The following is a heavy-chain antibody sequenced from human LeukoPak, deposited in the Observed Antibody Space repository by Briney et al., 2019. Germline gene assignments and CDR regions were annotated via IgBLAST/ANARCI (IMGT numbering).Heavy chain of an antibody. V-gene: IGHV4-34*01. CDR2: INHSGST. CDR1: GGSFSGYY. CDR3: ARSDHDYSNSRLAFDI. J-gene: IGHJ3*02. D-gene: IGHD4-11*01. Sequence: SETLSLTCAVYGGSFSGYYWSWIRQPPGKGLDWIGEINHSGSTNYNPSLKSRVTISVDTSKNQFSLKLSSVTAADTAVYYCARSDHDYSNSRLAFDIWGQGTMVTVSS.